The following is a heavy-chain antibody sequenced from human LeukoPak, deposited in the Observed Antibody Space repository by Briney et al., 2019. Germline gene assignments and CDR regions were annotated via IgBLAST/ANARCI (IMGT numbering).Heavy chain of an antibody. CDR1: GGTFSSYA. CDR3: ARDPPGGSYLDY. Sequence: SVKVSCKASGGTFSSYAISWVRQAPGQGLEWMGRIIPIFGTANYAQKFQGRVTITTDESTSTACMELSSLRSEDTAVYYCARDPPGGSYLDYWGQGTLVTVSS. V-gene: IGHV1-69*05. J-gene: IGHJ4*02. CDR2: IIPIFGTA. D-gene: IGHD1-26*01.